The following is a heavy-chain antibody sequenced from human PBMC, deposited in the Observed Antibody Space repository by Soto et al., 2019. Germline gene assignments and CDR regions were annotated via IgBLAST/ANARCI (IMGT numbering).Heavy chain of an antibody. D-gene: IGHD3-10*01. Sequence: QVQLQESGPGLVKPSGTLSLTCAVSGGSISSSNWWSWVRQPPGKGLEWIGEIYHSGSTNYNPSLKSRVTISVDKSMNQFSLKLSSVTAADTAVYCERDLYYGSGSYYPFDYWGQGTLVTVSS. CDR2: IYHSGST. V-gene: IGHV4-4*02. CDR3: ERDLYYGSGSYYPFDY. J-gene: IGHJ4*02. CDR1: GGSISSSNW.